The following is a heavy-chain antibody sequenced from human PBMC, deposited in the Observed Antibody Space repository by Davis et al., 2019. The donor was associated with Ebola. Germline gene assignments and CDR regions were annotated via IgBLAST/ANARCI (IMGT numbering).Heavy chain of an antibody. CDR2: IWYDGSNK. Sequence: GESLKISCAASGFTFSSYGMHWVRQAPGKGLEWVAVIWYDGSNKYYADSVKGRFTISRDNSKNTLYLQMNSLRAEDTAVYYCARDGSVGLRYFDWLPTFDYWGQGTLVTVSS. CDR1: GFTFSSYG. J-gene: IGHJ4*02. V-gene: IGHV3-33*01. D-gene: IGHD3-9*01. CDR3: ARDGSVGLRYFDWLPTFDY.